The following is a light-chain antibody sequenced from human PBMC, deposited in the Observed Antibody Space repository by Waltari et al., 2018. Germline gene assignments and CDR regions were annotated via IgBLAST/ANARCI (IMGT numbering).Light chain of an antibody. J-gene: IGKJ4*01. V-gene: IGKV1-13*02. Sequence: AIQLTQSPSSLSASVGDRVTITCRASQGMTYPLAWYQQKPGKPPKVLIHDASSLESGVPSRFSGSGSGTDFTLTISSLQPEDFATYYCQQFNSYPLTFGGGTKVEIK. CDR3: QQFNSYPLT. CDR2: DAS. CDR1: QGMTYP.